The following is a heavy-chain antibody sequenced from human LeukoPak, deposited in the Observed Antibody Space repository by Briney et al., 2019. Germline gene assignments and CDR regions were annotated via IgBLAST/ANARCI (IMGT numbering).Heavy chain of an antibody. CDR1: GFTLSRYW. V-gene: IGHV3-7*01. CDR2: IKEDGSEE. Sequence: PGGSLRLSCAVSGFTLSRYWMTWVRQAPGKGLEWVANIKEDGSEEYYVDSVKGRFTISRDNAKNSLSLQMNSLRVEDTAVYYCARDPPGNYFDGSGYYSWGQGTLVTVSS. CDR3: ARDPPGNYFDGSGYYS. D-gene: IGHD3-22*01. J-gene: IGHJ4*02.